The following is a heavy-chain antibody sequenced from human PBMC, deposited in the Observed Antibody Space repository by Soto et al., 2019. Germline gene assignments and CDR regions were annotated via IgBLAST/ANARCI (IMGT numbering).Heavy chain of an antibody. CDR1: GGSISSSSYY. V-gene: IGHV4-39*01. D-gene: IGHD3-16*02. CDR2: IYYSGST. J-gene: IGHJ4*02. CDR3: ARHLDYDYIWGSYRVAFDY. Sequence: SETLSLTCTVSGGSISSSSYYWGWIRQPPGKGLEWIGSIYYSGSTYYNPSLKSRVTISVDTSKNQFSLKLSSVTAADTAVYYCARHLDYDYIWGSYRVAFDYWGQGTLVTVSS.